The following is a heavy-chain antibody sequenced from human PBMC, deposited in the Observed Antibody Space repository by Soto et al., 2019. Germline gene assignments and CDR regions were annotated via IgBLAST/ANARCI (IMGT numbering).Heavy chain of an antibody. CDR1: GFTFSSYA. J-gene: IGHJ4*02. CDR2: ISGSGGST. Sequence: EVQLLESGGGLVQPGGSLRLSCAASGFTFSSYAMSWVRQAPGKGLEWVSAISGSGGSTYYADSVKGRFTISRDNSKXXLXLQVNSLRAEDTAVYYCAKGGSIVGADAFGYWGQGTLVTVSS. D-gene: IGHD1-26*01. CDR3: AKGGSIVGADAFGY. V-gene: IGHV3-23*01.